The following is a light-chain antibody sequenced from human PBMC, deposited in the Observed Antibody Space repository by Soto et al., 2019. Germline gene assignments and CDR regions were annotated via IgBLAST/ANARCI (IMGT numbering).Light chain of an antibody. V-gene: IGLV2-14*01. CDR1: SSDVGAYNY. Sequence: QSALTQPASVSGSPGQSITISCTGTSSDVGAYNYVSWYQQHPGKAPKLMIYEVSSRPSGVSNRFSGSKSGDTASLTISGLQAVDEADYYCSSFTSSRTWVFGGGTKLTVL. CDR3: SSFTSSRTWV. CDR2: EVS. J-gene: IGLJ3*02.